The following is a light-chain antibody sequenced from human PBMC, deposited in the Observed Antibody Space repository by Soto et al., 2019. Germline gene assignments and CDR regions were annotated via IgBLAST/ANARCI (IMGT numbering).Light chain of an antibody. CDR3: QQYNRWPLT. V-gene: IGKV3-15*01. Sequence: EIVMTQSPATLSVSPGERVTLSCRASQSIYEKLAWYQQKPGQTPRLVIYDASTRPTGTPGSFSGSGSGTEFTLTISSLQSEDFAVYYCQQYNRWPLTFGGGTKVEIK. CDR1: QSIYEK. CDR2: DAS. J-gene: IGKJ4*01.